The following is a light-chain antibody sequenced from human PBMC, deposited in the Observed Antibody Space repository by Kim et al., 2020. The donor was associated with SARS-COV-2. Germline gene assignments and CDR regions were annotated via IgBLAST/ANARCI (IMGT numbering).Light chain of an antibody. Sequence: SFAPGERATLSCRASQSVKNYLAWYQQKPGQAPRLLIYDVSNRATGVPARFSGSGSGTDFTLTISSLEPEDFAIYFCQQRRYRLTFGGGTKVDIK. CDR1: QSVKNY. V-gene: IGKV3-11*01. J-gene: IGKJ4*01. CDR3: QQRRYRLT. CDR2: DVS.